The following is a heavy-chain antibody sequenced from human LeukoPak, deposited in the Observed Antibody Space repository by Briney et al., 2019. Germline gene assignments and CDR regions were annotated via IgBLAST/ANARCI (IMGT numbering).Heavy chain of an antibody. V-gene: IGHV4-61*08. CDR2: IYYGGNT. CDR1: GGSFNSDDYY. D-gene: IGHD3-10*01. CDR3: ASGPRNYYYSGSYHY. Sequence: SETLSLACGVSGGSFNSDDYYWNWIRQPPGRGLEWIGYIYYGGNTNYNPSLRSRVTISMDTSKNQFSLKVNSVTAADTAVYFCASGPRNYYYSGSYHYWGQGTLVTVSS. J-gene: IGHJ4*02.